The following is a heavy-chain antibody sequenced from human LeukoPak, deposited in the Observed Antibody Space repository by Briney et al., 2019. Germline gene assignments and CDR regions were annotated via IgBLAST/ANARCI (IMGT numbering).Heavy chain of an antibody. CDR1: GFTFSTYW. J-gene: IGHJ4*02. CDR2: IKPDGSEK. CDR3: ARGKYGGYFIDY. Sequence: GGSLRLSCAASGFTFSTYWMSWVRQAPGKGLEWVANIKPDGSEKYYVDSVKGRFTISRDNAKNTVYLQMNSLRAEDTAVYYCARGKYGGYFIDYWGQGTLVTVSS. V-gene: IGHV3-7*01. D-gene: IGHD5-12*01.